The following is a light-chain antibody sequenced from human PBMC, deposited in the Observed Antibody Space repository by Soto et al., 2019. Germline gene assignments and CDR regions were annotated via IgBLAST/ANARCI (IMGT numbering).Light chain of an antibody. CDR2: EVS. Sequence: QSALTQPPSASGSPGQSVTISCTGTSSDVGGYKYVSWYQQHPGKAPKLMIYEVSQRPSGVPARFSGSKSGNTASLTVSGLQAEDEADYYCSSYAGSNNVVFGGGTKLTVL. J-gene: IGLJ2*01. V-gene: IGLV2-8*01. CDR1: SSDVGGYKY. CDR3: SSYAGSNNVV.